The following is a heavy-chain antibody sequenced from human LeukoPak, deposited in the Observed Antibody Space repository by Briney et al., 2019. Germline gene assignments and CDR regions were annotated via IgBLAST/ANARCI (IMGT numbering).Heavy chain of an antibody. CDR3: VRGGDQGCRGGRWYRASGNWLDP. J-gene: IGHJ5*02. D-gene: IGHD2-15*01. CDR1: GYTFTSNG. CDR2: ISAYNGNI. V-gene: IGHV1-18*04. Sequence: ASVKVSCKASGYTFTSNGISWVRQAPGQGLEWMGWISAYNGNINYAQKFQGRVTMTTDTSTSTAHMELRSLRSDDTAGYFWVRGGDQGCRGGRWYRASGNWLDPLGQGTLVTVSS.